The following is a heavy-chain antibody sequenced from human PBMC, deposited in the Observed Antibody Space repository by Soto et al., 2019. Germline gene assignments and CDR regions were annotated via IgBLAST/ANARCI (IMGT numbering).Heavy chain of an antibody. Sequence: PGGSLRLSCAASGFTFSSYAMHWVRQAPGKGLEWVAVISYDGSNKYYADSVKGRFTISRDNSKNTLYLQMNSLRAEDTAVYYCARDSEQWLAYYYYGMDVWGQGTTVTVSS. CDR1: GFTFSSYA. J-gene: IGHJ6*02. CDR2: ISYDGSNK. V-gene: IGHV3-30-3*01. D-gene: IGHD6-19*01. CDR3: ARDSEQWLAYYYYGMDV.